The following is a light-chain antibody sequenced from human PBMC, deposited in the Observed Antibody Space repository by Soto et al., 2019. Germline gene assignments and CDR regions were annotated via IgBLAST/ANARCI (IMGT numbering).Light chain of an antibody. Sequence: QSALTQPASMSGSPVQSSTIPCTGTSSDVGYYNYVSWYQQHPGKAPKLMIYDVRNRPSGVSNRFSGSKSGNTASLTISGLQAEDEADYYCSSYTSSSTYVFGTGTKVTVL. CDR1: SSDVGYYNY. CDR3: SSYTSSSTYV. V-gene: IGLV2-14*03. J-gene: IGLJ1*01. CDR2: DVR.